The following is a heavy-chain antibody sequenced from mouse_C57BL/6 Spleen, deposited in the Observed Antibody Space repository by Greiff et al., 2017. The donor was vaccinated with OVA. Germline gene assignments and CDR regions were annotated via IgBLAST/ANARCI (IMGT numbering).Heavy chain of an antibody. D-gene: IGHD2-3*01. V-gene: IGHV1-18*01. CDR2: INPNNGGT. Sequence: EVKLVESGPELVKPGASVKIPCKASGYTFTDYNMDWVKQSHGKSLEWIGDINPNNGGTIYNQKFKGKATLTVDKSSSTAYMELRSLTSEDTAVYYCARRGWLLRYAMDYWGQGTSVTVSS. CDR3: ARRGWLLRYAMDY. J-gene: IGHJ4*01. CDR1: GYTFTDYN.